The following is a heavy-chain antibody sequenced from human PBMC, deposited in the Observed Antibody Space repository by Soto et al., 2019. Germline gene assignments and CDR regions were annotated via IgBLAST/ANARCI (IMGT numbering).Heavy chain of an antibody. D-gene: IGHD3-10*01. CDR2: INHSGST. CDR1: GGSFSGYY. V-gene: IGHV4-34*01. Sequence: PSETLSLTCAVYGGSFSGYYWSWIRQPPGKGLEWIGEINHSGSTNYNPSLKSRVTISVDTSKNQFSLKLSSVTAADTAVYYCAREFLGSGSTGGAYYYMDVWGKGTTVT. CDR3: AREFLGSGSTGGAYYYMDV. J-gene: IGHJ6*03.